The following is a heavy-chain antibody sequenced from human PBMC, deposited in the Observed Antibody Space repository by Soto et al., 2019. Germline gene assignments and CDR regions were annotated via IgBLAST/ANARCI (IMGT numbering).Heavy chain of an antibody. J-gene: IGHJ6*03. CDR3: ARLGHESYYYYYMDV. CDR2: INPNSGNT. V-gene: IGHV1-8*02. Sequence: GASVKVSCKASGYTFTGYYMQWVRQAPGQGLEWMGWINPNSGNTGYAQKFQGRVTMTRNTSISTAYMELSSLRSEDTAVYYCARLGHESYYYYYMDVWGKGTTVTV. CDR1: GYTFTGYY.